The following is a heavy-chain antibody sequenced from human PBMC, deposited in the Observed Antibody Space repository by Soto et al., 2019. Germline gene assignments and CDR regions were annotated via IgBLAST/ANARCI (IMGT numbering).Heavy chain of an antibody. CDR3: ARRGPGTYFDY. CDR1: GFAFTDYY. D-gene: IGHD6-13*01. V-gene: IGHV3-11*01. J-gene: IGHJ4*02. CDR2: ISSSGSTI. Sequence: GGSLRLSCAASGFAFTDYYMSWIRQAPGKGLEWVSYISSSGSTIYFADSVKGRFTISRDNAKNSLYLQLNSLRAEDTAVYYWARRGPGTYFDYWGQGTLVTVSS.